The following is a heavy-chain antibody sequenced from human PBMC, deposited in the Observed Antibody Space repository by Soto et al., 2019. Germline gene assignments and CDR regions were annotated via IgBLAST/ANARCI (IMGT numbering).Heavy chain of an antibody. CDR3: AREVEQWLVGRPSYYFDY. D-gene: IGHD6-19*01. Sequence: GGSLRLSCAASGFTFSSYGMHWVRQAPGKGLEWVAVIWYDGSNKYYADSVKGRFTISRDNSKNTLYLQMNSLRAEDTAVYYCAREVEQWLVGRPSYYFDYWGQGTLVTVSS. V-gene: IGHV3-33*01. J-gene: IGHJ4*02. CDR2: IWYDGSNK. CDR1: GFTFSSYG.